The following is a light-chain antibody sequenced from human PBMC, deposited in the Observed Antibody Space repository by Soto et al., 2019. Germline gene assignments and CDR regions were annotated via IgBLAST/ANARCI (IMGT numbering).Light chain of an antibody. CDR1: QGVRSN. CDR3: QQYNNWQT. CDR2: AAS. J-gene: IGKJ1*01. Sequence: EIVMTQSPATLSVSPGERATLSCRASQGVRSNLAWYHQRPGQAPRLLIYAASARATGIPARFSGSGSGTEFTLTISGLQSEDFGLYYCQQYNNWQTFGQGTKVDIK. V-gene: IGKV3-15*01.